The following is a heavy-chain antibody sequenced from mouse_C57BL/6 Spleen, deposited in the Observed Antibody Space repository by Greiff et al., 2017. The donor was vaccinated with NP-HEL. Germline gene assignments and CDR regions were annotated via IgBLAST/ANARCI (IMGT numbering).Heavy chain of an antibody. CDR2: IYPRSGNT. CDR1: GYTFTSYG. J-gene: IGHJ1*03. CDR3: ARVGGSSWYFDV. Sequence: VQLQQSGAELARPGASVKLSCKASGYTFTSYGISWVKQRTGQGLEWIGEIYPRSGNTYYNEKFKGKATLTADKSSSTAYMELRSLTSEDSAVYFCARVGGSSWYFDVWGTGTTVTVSS. D-gene: IGHD1-1*01. V-gene: IGHV1-81*01.